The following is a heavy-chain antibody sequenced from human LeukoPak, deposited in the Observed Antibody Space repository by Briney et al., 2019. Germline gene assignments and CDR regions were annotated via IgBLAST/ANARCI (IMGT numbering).Heavy chain of an antibody. CDR3: ARRREGSSSVDP. CDR2: IYYRGST. Sequence: PSETLSLTCTVSGGSIGRSGYYWGWIRQPPGKGLEWIGNIYYRGSTYYNPSLKSRVTISVDTSTNQFSLKLSSVTAADTAVYYCARRREGSSSVDPWGQGTLVTVSS. CDR1: GGSIGRSGYY. J-gene: IGHJ5*02. V-gene: IGHV4-39*01. D-gene: IGHD6-6*01.